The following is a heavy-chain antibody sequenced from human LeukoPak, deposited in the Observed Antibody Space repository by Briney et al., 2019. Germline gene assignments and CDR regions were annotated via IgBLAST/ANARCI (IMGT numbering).Heavy chain of an antibody. J-gene: IGHJ6*03. CDR2: MNPNSGNT. D-gene: IGHD2-2*01. CDR1: GYTFTSYD. V-gene: IGHV1-8*01. CDR3: ARNLGHCSSTSCPIHYYYYYMDV. Sequence: ASVKVSCKASGYTFTSYDINWVRQATGQGLEWMGWMNPNSGNTGYAQKFQGRVTMTRNTSISTAYMELSSLRSEDTAVYYCARNLGHCSSTSCPIHYYYYYMDVWGKGTTVTVSS.